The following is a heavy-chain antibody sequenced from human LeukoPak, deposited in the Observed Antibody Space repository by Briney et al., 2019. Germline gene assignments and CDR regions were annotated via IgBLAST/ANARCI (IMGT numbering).Heavy chain of an antibody. CDR3: ARHDQGQQLVPFDY. Sequence: PSETLSLTCTVSGGSISSYYRSWIRQPPEKGLEWIGYIYYSGSTNYNPSLKSRVTISVDTSKNQFSLKLSSVTAADTAVYYCARHDQGQQLVPFDYWGQGTLLTVSS. D-gene: IGHD6-13*01. V-gene: IGHV4-59*08. CDR2: IYYSGST. CDR1: GGSISSYY. J-gene: IGHJ4*02.